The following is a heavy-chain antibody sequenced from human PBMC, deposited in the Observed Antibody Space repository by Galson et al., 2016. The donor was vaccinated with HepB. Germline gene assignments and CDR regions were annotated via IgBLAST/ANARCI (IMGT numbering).Heavy chain of an antibody. J-gene: IGHJ3*02. Sequence: SLRLSCAASGFTFSNLLMHWVRQAPGKGLEYVSAIASDGGSTYYADSVKGRFTISRDNSKNTLYLQMSSLSTEDTAVYYCVKDRLHSLDYYDSSTYAGSVVQSRGAFDIWGQGTMVTVSS. CDR3: VKDRLHSLDYYDSSTYAGSVVQSRGAFDI. CDR2: IASDGGST. V-gene: IGHV3-64D*06. CDR1: GFTFSNLL. D-gene: IGHD3-22*01.